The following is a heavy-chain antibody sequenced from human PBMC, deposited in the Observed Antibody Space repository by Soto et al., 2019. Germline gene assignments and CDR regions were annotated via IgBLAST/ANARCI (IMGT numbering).Heavy chain of an antibody. Sequence: QVQLVESGGGVVQPGRSLRLSCAASGFTFSRYGMHWVRQAPGKGLEWVAVIWYDGSNKYYADCVKGRFTISRDNSKNTLYLQMNSLRAEDTAVYYCARVLYSYGEIDYWGQGTLVTVSS. CDR3: ARVLYSYGEIDY. V-gene: IGHV3-33*01. D-gene: IGHD5-18*01. CDR2: IWYDGSNK. CDR1: GFTFSRYG. J-gene: IGHJ4*02.